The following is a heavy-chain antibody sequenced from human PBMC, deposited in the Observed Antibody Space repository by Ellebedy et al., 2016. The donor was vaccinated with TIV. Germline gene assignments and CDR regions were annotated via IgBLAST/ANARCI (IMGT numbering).Heavy chain of an antibody. J-gene: IGHJ4*02. CDR2: INHSGST. V-gene: IGHV4-34*01. Sequence: SETLSLTCAVYGGSFSGYYWIWNRQPPGKGLEWIGEINHSGSTSYNPSLQSRVTISIDMSKNQFSLKLSSVTAADTAVYYCASGDCSGGSCYKNDSWGQGTLVTVSS. CDR3: ASGDCSGGSCYKNDS. D-gene: IGHD2-15*01. CDR1: GGSFSGYY.